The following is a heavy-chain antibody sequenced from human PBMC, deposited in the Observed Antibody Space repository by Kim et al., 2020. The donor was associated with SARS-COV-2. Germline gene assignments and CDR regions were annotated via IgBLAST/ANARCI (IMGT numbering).Heavy chain of an antibody. CDR3: ARISLSMTTEDY. V-gene: IGHV1-3*01. D-gene: IGHD4-17*01. J-gene: IGHJ4*02. Sequence: KYSQKFQGRVTITRDTSASTAYMELSSLRSEDTAVYYCARISLSMTTEDYWGQGTLVTVSS.